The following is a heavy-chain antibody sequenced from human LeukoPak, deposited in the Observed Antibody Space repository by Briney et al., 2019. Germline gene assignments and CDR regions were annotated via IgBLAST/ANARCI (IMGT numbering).Heavy chain of an antibody. CDR1: GYTFTGYY. Sequence: ASVKVSCNASGYTFTGYYMHWVRQAPGQGLEWMGWINPNSGGTNYAQKFQGRVTMTRDTSISTAYMELSRLRSDDTAVYYCARVTIFGVANPFDYWGQGTLVTVSS. CDR2: INPNSGGT. V-gene: IGHV1-2*02. J-gene: IGHJ4*02. CDR3: ARVTIFGVANPFDY. D-gene: IGHD3-3*01.